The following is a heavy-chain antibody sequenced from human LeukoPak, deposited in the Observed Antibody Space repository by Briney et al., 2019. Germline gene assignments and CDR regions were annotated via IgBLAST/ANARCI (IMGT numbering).Heavy chain of an antibody. CDR2: IREDGNKY. D-gene: IGHD1-26*01. Sequence: GGSLRLSCLGYDFILTKYWMTWVRQAPGKGLEWVANIREDGNKYNYIDSVRGRFTISRDNAKNSLYLQMNSLRAEDTAWYYCASGGIYYGPAFDFWGQGTLVTVSS. CDR3: ASGGIYYGPAFDF. J-gene: IGHJ4*02. CDR1: DFILTKYW. V-gene: IGHV3-7*03.